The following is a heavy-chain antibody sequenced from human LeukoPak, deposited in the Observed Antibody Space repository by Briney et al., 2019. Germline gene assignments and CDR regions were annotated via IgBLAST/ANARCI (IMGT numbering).Heavy chain of an antibody. CDR1: GGSFSGYY. Sequence: MASETLSLTCAVYGGSFSGYYWSWIRQPPGKGLEWIGEINHSGSTNYSPSLKSRVTISVDTSKNQFSLKLSSVTAADTAVYYCARAGTYYYDSSGPWGQGTLVTVSS. V-gene: IGHV4-34*01. CDR2: INHSGST. CDR3: ARAGTYYYDSSGP. D-gene: IGHD3-22*01. J-gene: IGHJ5*02.